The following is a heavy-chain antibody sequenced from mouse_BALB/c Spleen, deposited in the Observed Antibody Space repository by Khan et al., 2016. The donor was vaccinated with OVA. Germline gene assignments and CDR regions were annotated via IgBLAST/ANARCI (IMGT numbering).Heavy chain of an antibody. J-gene: IGHJ3*01. D-gene: IGHD2-1*01. CDR3: ARSPYGNFAY. V-gene: IGHV5-9-3*01. CDR2: ISSDGDYT. Sequence: EVQGVESGGALVKPGGSLKLSCAASGFTFSTYAMSWVRQTPEKRLEWVATISSDGDYTYYPDNVTGRFTISRDNAKNTLYLQMSSLRSEDTAMYYCARSPYGNFAYWGQGTLVTVSA. CDR1: GFTFSTYA.